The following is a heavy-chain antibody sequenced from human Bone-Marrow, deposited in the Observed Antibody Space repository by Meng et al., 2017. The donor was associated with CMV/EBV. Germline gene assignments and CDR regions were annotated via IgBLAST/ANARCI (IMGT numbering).Heavy chain of an antibody. CDR1: GGSISSDY. CDR3: ARGLLGFDP. Sequence: GSLRLSCTVSGGSISSDYCSWNRQPPGKGMEWVGYIYYSGSKNYNPSLKSRVAISVDTPKNQFPLMLSSVTAADTAVYYCARGLLGFDPWGQGTLVTVSS. J-gene: IGHJ5*02. CDR2: IYYSGSK. V-gene: IGHV4-59*12.